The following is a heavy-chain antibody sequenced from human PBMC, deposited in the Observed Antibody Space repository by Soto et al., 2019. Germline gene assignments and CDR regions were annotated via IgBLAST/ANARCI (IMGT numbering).Heavy chain of an antibody. CDR2: IYWDDDK. D-gene: IGHD1-7*01. CDR1: GFSLSTSGVG. V-gene: IGHV2-5*02. CDR3: AHSTLELRSGWFDP. Sequence: QITLKESGPTLVKPTQTLTLTCTFSGFSLSTSGVGVGWIRQPPGKALEWLALIYWDDDKRYSPSLKSRLTITKDTSKNQLVLTMTNMDPVDTATYYCAHSTLELRSGWFDPWGQGTLVTVSS. J-gene: IGHJ5*02.